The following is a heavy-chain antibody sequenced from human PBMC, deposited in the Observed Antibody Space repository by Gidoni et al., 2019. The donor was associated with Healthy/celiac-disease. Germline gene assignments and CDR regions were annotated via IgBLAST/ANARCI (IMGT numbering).Heavy chain of an antibody. Sequence: EVQLLESGGGLVQPGGSLRLSCAASGFTFSSYAMSWVRQAPGKGLEWVSAISGSGGSTYYADSVKGRFTISRDNSKNTLYLQMNSLRAEDTAVYYCAKPPRRYYDSSGYYDYWGQGTLVTVSS. CDR3: AKPPRRYYDSSGYYDY. V-gene: IGHV3-23*01. J-gene: IGHJ4*02. D-gene: IGHD3-22*01. CDR1: GFTFSSYA. CDR2: ISGSGGST.